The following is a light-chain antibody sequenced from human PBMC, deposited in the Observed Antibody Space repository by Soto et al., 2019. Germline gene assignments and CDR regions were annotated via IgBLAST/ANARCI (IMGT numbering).Light chain of an antibody. CDR2: GAS. CDR3: QQYTNWPYT. V-gene: IGKV3-15*01. Sequence: EIVMMQSPATLSVSPRERATLSCRASQALGNNLAWYQHKPGQAPRLLIYGASTRATGVPVRFSGSGSETEFTLSISSLQSVDLAVYYCQQYTNWPYTFGQGTKLEIE. J-gene: IGKJ2*01. CDR1: QALGNN.